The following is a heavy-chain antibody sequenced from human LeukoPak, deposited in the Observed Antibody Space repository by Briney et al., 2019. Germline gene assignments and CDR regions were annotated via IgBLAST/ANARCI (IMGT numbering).Heavy chain of an antibody. V-gene: IGHV1-69*04. CDR3: ARVPANYYGSGSYYNDGWFDP. CDR2: IIPIFGIA. Sequence: LVKVSCKASGGTFSSYAISWVRQAPGQGLEWMGRIIPIFGIANYAQKFQGRVTITADKSTSTAYMELSSLRSEDTAVYYCARVPANYYGSGSYYNDGWFDPWGQGTLVTVSS. J-gene: IGHJ5*02. D-gene: IGHD3-10*01. CDR1: GGTFSSYA.